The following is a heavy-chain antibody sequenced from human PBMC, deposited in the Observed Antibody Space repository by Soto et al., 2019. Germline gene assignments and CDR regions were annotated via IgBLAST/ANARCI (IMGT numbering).Heavy chain of an antibody. J-gene: IGHJ4*02. V-gene: IGHV1-69*01. CDR1: GGSLSNYV. CDR2: IIPLAGTG. D-gene: IGHD1-26*01. CDR3: AREGFSGSYYPN. Sequence: QVQLVQSGAEVKKPGSSVKVSCKASGGSLSNYVITWVRQAPGQGLEYMGGIIPLAGTGNYAQKVQGRVTITADESTSTAYLELGSLRSEDTAVYYCAREGFSGSYYPNWGQGTLVTVSS.